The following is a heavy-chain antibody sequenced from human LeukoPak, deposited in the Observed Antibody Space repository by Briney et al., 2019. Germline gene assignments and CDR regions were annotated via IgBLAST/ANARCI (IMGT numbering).Heavy chain of an antibody. Sequence: GGSLRLSCAASGFTFSAFWMSWVRLAPGKGLEWVANIKQDESEKNYVDSVKGRFTIFRDNAKNSVYLQMSSLRAEDTAVYYCAKDAHYSQSGTYYYYFDSWGQGTLVTVSS. CDR1: GFTFSAFW. J-gene: IGHJ4*02. CDR3: AKDAHYSQSGTYYYYFDS. V-gene: IGHV3-7*01. D-gene: IGHD3-10*01. CDR2: IKQDESEK.